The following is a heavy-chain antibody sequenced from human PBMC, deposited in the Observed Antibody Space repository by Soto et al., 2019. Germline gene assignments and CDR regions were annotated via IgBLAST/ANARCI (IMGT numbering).Heavy chain of an antibody. J-gene: IGHJ6*02. CDR2: RWWDGCTK. CDR3: PRVGDSSTYSYYYGMDV. Sequence: GGSLRLSGAASALTFSSYGMHWVRQAPGKGMEWVEVRWWDGCTKSYEGSVKGGFRISRYDSKNTLYVQLNCLRAEDMAVYHCPRVGDSSTYSYYYGMDVWGQVTTVTVSS. V-gene: IGHV3-33*01. CDR1: ALTFSSYG. D-gene: IGHD4-4*01.